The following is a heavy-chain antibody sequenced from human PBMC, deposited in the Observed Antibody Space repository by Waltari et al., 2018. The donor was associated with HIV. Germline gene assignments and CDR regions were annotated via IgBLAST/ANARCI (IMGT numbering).Heavy chain of an antibody. D-gene: IGHD3-10*01. CDR3: ANKQYGSGMGY. V-gene: IGHV3-23*01. CDR2: ISGRGGSR. CDR1: GFPFSSYA. J-gene: IGHJ4*02. Sequence: EVQLLESGGGLVQPGGSLRLSCAASGFPFSSYAMSWVRQAPGKGLEWVAAISGRGGSRYYADSVKGRFTISRDNSKNTLYLQMNSLRAEDTAVYYCANKQYGSGMGYWGQGTLVTVSS.